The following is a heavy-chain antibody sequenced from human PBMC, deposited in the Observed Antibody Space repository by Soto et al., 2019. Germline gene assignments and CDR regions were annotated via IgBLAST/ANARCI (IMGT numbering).Heavy chain of an antibody. V-gene: IGHV3-33*01. CDR2: IWYDGGNK. CDR1: GFTFSNYG. D-gene: IGHD2-8*02. Sequence: QVQLVESGGGVVQPGRSLRLSCTASGFTFSNYGMHWVRQAPGKGLEWMAAIWYDGGNKYYADSVKGRFTISRDNSKNTLYLQMNSLRAEDTAVYYCARRGGSPWWDIEYWGQGTLVTVSS. J-gene: IGHJ4*02. CDR3: ARRGGSPWWDIEY.